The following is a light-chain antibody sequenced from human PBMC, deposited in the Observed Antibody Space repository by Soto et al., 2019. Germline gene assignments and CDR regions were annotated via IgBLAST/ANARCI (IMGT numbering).Light chain of an antibody. J-gene: IGLJ1*01. CDR3: QIWDSDSENYV. Sequence: SDELAHPPSVSVAPRRAARVTCGGSNIVGYNVQWYQQKPGQAPVLVVYDDDVRPSGIPERFTGSSSRNTATLTISRVEAGDEVDYYCQIWDSDSENYVFGGGTKVTVL. V-gene: IGLV3-21*02. CDR1: NIVGYN. CDR2: DDD.